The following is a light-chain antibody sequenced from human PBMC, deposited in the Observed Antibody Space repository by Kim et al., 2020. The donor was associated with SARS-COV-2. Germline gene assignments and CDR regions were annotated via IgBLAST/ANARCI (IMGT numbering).Light chain of an antibody. V-gene: IGKV1-39*01. CDR3: QQGYSAPLT. Sequence: SVGDRVTITCRTSQSISTYLNWYQQKPGKAPNLLIYAASSLQSGVPSRFSGSGSGTDFTLTINSLQLEDLATYYCQQGYSAPLTFGGGTKVDIK. J-gene: IGKJ4*01. CDR2: AAS. CDR1: QSISTY.